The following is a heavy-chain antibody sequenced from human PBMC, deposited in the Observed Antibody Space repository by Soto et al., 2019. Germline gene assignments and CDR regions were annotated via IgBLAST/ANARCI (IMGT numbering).Heavy chain of an antibody. CDR1: GYTFTSYG. J-gene: IGHJ4*02. Sequence: QVQLVQSGAEVKKPGASVKVSCKASGYTFTSYGISWVRQAPGQGLEWMGWISAYNGNTNYAQKHQGRVTMTTDTSTSTAYMELRSLRSDDTAVYYCATLPCEYCSGGSSQDYWGQGTLVTVSS. CDR3: ATLPCEYCSGGSSQDY. CDR2: ISAYNGNT. V-gene: IGHV1-18*01. D-gene: IGHD2-15*01.